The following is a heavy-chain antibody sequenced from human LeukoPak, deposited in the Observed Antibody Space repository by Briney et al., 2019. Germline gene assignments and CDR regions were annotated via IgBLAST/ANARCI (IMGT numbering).Heavy chain of an antibody. Sequence: RPSETLSLTCTVSGGSISSSSYYWGWIRQPPGKGLEWIGEINHSGSTNYSPSLKSRVTLSVDTSKNQFSLRLSSVTAADTAVYYCARQYSDILTGYHRGELYWYFDLWGRGTLVTVSS. J-gene: IGHJ2*01. CDR2: INHSGST. CDR1: GGSISSSSYY. CDR3: ARQYSDILTGYHRGELYWYFDL. D-gene: IGHD3-9*01. V-gene: IGHV4-39*01.